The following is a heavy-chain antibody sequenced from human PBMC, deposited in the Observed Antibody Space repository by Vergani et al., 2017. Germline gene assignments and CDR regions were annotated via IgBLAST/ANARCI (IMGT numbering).Heavy chain of an antibody. CDR3: ARGYRSSADGGGFDY. Sequence: QLLLQESGPGVVKPSETLSLICNVSGGSVSGSGYYWGWVRQSPGKGLEWIGTMYYSGSTYHNPSLKSRVSMSVDTSKNQFSLKLSSVTAADTAVYYCARGYRSSADGGGFDYWGQGTLVTVSS. D-gene: IGHD6-6*01. CDR2: MYYSGST. J-gene: IGHJ4*02. CDR1: GGSVSGSGYY. V-gene: IGHV4-39*01.